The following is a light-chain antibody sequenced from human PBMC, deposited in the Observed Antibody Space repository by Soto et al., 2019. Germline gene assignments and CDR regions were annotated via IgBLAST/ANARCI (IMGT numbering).Light chain of an antibody. J-gene: IGLJ2*01. V-gene: IGLV2-14*01. CDR3: SSYSRSSTVV. CDR2: DVT. CDR1: SRDVGGYTY. Sequence: QSALTQPDSVSGSPGQSITISCTGTSRDVGGYTYVSWYQQYPGKAPKLMIYDVTNRPSGVSNRFSGSKSGNTASLTISGLQAEDEYDYYCSSYSRSSTVVFGGGTKLTVL.